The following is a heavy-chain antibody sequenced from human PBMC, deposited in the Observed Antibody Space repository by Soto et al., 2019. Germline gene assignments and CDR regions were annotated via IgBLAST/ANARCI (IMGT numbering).Heavy chain of an antibody. CDR1: GFTFNSIV. CDR3: ANDGGWLQPFDC. D-gene: IGHD5-12*01. V-gene: IGHV3-30*18. Sequence: PGGSLRLSCPASGFTFNSIVMHWVRPAPGRGLEWVAVISFDGSNKYYADSVKGRFTISRDNSKNTLYLQVNSLRAEDTAVYYCANDGGWLQPFDCWGQGTLVTVS. J-gene: IGHJ4*02. CDR2: ISFDGSNK.